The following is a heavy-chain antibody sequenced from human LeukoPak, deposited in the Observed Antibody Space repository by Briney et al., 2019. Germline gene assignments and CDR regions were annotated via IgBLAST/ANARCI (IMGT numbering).Heavy chain of an antibody. V-gene: IGHV1-2*06. CDR2: FDPNNGGT. Sequence: ASVKVSCKAFGYTFTGYCMHWVRQAPGQGLEWMGRFDPNNGGTSDAQKLQGRVTITRVTSVSTDYMELSGLRSDDTAVYYCAHGGGSYGDVWGQGTMVAVSS. CDR1: GYTFTGYC. D-gene: IGHD2-15*01. CDR3: AHGGGSYGDV. J-gene: IGHJ3*01.